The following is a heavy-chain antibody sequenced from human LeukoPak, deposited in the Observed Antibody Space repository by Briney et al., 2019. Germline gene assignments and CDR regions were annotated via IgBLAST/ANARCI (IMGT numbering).Heavy chain of an antibody. J-gene: IGHJ4*02. CDR3: AALTGTTMGPGY. D-gene: IGHD1-7*01. Sequence: ASVKVSCKASGYTFTGYYMHWVRQAPGQGLEWMGWINPNSGGTNYAKKFQGRVTMTRDTSISTAYMELSRLRSDDTAVYYCAALTGTTMGPGYWGQGTLVTVSS. V-gene: IGHV1-2*02. CDR2: INPNSGGT. CDR1: GYTFTGYY.